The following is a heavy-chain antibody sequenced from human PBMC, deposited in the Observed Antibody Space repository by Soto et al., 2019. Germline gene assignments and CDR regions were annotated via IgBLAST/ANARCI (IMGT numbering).Heavy chain of an antibody. V-gene: IGHV3-30*18. CDR3: AKDAMLRRPPRYTL. CDR1: GFTFSSYG. D-gene: IGHD2-15*01. J-gene: IGHJ2*01. Sequence: LRLSCAASGFTFSSYGMHWVRQAPGKGLEWVAVISYDGSNKYYADSVKGRFTISRDNSKNTLYLQMNSLRAEGTAVYYCAKDAMLRRPPRYTLW. CDR2: ISYDGSNK.